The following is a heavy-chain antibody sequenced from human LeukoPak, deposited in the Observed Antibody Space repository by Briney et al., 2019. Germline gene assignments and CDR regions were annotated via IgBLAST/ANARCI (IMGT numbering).Heavy chain of an antibody. CDR1: GFTFSTFA. J-gene: IGHJ4*02. V-gene: IGHV3-23*01. CDR2: IFPSGGEI. D-gene: IGHD3-10*01. Sequence: GGSLRLSCAASGFTFSTFAMIWVRQPPGKGLEWVSSIFPSGGEIHYADSVKGRFTISRDNSKSTLSLQMNSLRAEDTAVYYCAKDSRYVSGDWGQGALVTVCS. CDR3: AKDSRYVSGD.